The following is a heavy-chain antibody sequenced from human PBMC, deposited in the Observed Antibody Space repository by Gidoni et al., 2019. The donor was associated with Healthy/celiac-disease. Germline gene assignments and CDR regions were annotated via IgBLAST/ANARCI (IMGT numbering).Heavy chain of an antibody. CDR1: GYTFPSYG. J-gene: IGHJ4*02. Sequence: QVQLVQSGAEVKKPGASVTVSCKASGYTFPSYGISWVRQAPGQGLEWMGWISAYNGNTNYAQKLQGRVTMTTDTSTSTAYMELRSLRSDDTAVYYCARVEAYDFWSGYYPFDYWGQGTLVTVSS. V-gene: IGHV1-18*01. CDR3: ARVEAYDFWSGYYPFDY. CDR2: ISAYNGNT. D-gene: IGHD3-3*01.